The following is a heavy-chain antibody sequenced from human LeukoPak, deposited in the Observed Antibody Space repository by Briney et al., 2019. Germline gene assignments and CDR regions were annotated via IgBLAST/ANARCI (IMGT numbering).Heavy chain of an antibody. CDR2: ISWNSGSI. CDR1: GFTFDDYA. Sequence: PGRSLRLSCAASGFTFDDYAMHWVRQAPGKGLEWFSGISWNSGSIGYADSVKGRFTISRDNAKNSLYLQMNSLRAEDTALYYCAKGYSSSSLSLFDYWGQGTLVTVSS. V-gene: IGHV3-9*01. D-gene: IGHD6-6*01. CDR3: AKGYSSSSLSLFDY. J-gene: IGHJ4*02.